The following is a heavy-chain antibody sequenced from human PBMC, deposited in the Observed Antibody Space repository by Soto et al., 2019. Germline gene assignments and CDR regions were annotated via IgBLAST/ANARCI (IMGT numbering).Heavy chain of an antibody. CDR2: IHYSGNS. D-gene: IGHD6-19*01. CDR3: AKDSSPFYSSGWYSVY. J-gene: IGHJ4*02. CDR1: GASISSYY. Sequence: PSETLSLTCTVSGASISSYYWNWIRQTPAKGLEWIGFIHYSGNSYFNPSLKSRLTMSVDTSRNHFSLSLNFVTAADTAVYYCAKDSSPFYSSGWYSVYWGQGTLVTVSS. V-gene: IGHV4-59*12.